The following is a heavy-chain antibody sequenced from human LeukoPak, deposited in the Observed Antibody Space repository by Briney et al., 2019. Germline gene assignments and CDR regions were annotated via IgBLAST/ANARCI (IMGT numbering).Heavy chain of an antibody. J-gene: IGHJ4*02. D-gene: IGHD4-17*01. Sequence: ASVKVSCKASGYTFTSYGMDWVRQAPGQGLEWMGWINTNSGNPTYAQGFTGRFVFSLDTSVSTAYLQISSLKAEDTAVYYCARLFDYGDYPYFDHWGQGTLLTVSS. V-gene: IGHV7-4-1*02. CDR3: ARLFDYGDYPYFDH. CDR2: INTNSGNP. CDR1: GYTFTSYG.